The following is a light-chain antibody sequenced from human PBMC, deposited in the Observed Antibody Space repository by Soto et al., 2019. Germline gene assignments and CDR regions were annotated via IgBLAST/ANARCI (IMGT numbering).Light chain of an antibody. CDR2: AAS. CDR3: QQYDSYPFT. Sequence: AIRMTQSPSSLSASTGDRVTITCRASQGISSYLAWYQQKPGKAPKLLIYAASTLQSGVPSRFSGSGSGTDFTLTISCLQSEDFATYYCQQYDSYPFTFGPGNKVDIK. V-gene: IGKV1-8*01. J-gene: IGKJ3*01. CDR1: QGISSY.